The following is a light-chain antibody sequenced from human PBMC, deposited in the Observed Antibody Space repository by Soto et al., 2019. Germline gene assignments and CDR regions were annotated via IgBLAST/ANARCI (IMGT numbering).Light chain of an antibody. CDR1: QGSSRW. J-gene: IGKJ3*01. V-gene: IGKV1-12*01. CDR2: SAS. CDR3: QQADSFPLT. Sequence: DIQMTQNPSSLSASVGNRFTITCRASQGSSRWLAWYQQKPGKAPNLLIYSASTLYTGVPSRFSGSGSGTDFTLTISSLQPEDFATYYCQQADSFPLTFGPGTKVDIK.